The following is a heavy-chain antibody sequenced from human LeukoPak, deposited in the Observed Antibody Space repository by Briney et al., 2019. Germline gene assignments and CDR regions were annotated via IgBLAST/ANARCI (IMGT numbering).Heavy chain of an antibody. D-gene: IGHD3-16*01. Sequence: VASVKVSCKVSGYTLTELSMHWVRQAPGKGLEWMGGFDPEDGETIYAQKFQGRVTMTEDTSTDTAHMELSSLRSEDTAVYYCATGLQGGYDYVWEYYFDYWGQGTLVTVSS. CDR2: FDPEDGET. CDR3: ATGLQGGYDYVWEYYFDY. J-gene: IGHJ4*02. CDR1: GYTLTELS. V-gene: IGHV1-24*01.